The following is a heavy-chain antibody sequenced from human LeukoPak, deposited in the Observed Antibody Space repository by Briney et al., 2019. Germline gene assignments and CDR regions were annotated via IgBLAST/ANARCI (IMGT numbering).Heavy chain of an antibody. D-gene: IGHD3-22*01. CDR2: ISYDGSNK. V-gene: IGHV3-30*18. J-gene: IGHJ3*02. CDR3: AKDDSQREDAFDI. Sequence: GGSLRLSCAASGFTFSSFGMHWVRQAPGKGLEWVAVISYDGSNKYYADSVKGRFTISRDNSKNTLYLQMNSLRAEDTAVYYCAKDDSQREDAFDIWGQGTMVTVSS. CDR1: GFTFSSFG.